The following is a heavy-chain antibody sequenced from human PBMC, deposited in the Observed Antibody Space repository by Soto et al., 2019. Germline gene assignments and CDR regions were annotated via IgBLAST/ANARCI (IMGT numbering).Heavy chain of an antibody. CDR2: IYYIGST. D-gene: IGHD2-2*01. CDR3: VRGDRGACSSTSCSDAFDL. Sequence: QVQLQESGPGLVKPSQTLSLTCTVSGGSISSGYYYWNWIRQPPGKGLEWIGSIYYIGSTYYSPSLKRRVTISVGTSKNQFSLKLSSVTAADTAVYYCVRGDRGACSSTSCSDAFDLWGRGTMVDVSS. J-gene: IGHJ3*01. V-gene: IGHV4-30-4*01. CDR1: GGSISSGYYY.